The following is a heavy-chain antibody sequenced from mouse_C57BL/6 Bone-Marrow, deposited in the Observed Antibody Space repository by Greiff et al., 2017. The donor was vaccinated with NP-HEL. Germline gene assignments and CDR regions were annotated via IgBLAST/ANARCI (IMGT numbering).Heavy chain of an antibody. V-gene: IGHV1-75*01. CDR1: GYTFTDYY. CDR2: IFPGSGST. CDR3: ARWAQFITTVVDY. D-gene: IGHD1-1*01. Sequence: VQLQQSGPELVKPGASVKISCKASGYTFTDYYINWVKQRPGQGLEWIGWIFPGSGSTYYNEKFKGKATLTVDKSSSTAYMLLSSLTSEDSAVYFCARWAQFITTVVDYWGQGTTLTVSS. J-gene: IGHJ2*01.